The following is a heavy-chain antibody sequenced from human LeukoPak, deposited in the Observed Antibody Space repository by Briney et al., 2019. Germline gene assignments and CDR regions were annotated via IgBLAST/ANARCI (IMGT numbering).Heavy chain of an antibody. J-gene: IGHJ4*02. D-gene: IGHD3-22*01. CDR2: ISSSGSTI. CDR1: GFTFSSYE. V-gene: IGHV3-48*03. CDR3: ARGITMIVVVISYYFDY. Sequence: GGSLRLSCAASGFTFSSYEMNWVRQAPGKGLEWVSYISSSGSTIYYADSVKGRFTISRDNAKNSLYLQMNSLRAEDTAVYYCARGITMIVVVISYYFDYWGQGTLVTVSS.